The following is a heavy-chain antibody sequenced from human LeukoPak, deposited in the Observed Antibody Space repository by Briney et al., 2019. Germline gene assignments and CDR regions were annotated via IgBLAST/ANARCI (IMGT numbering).Heavy chain of an antibody. D-gene: IGHD6-19*01. CDR2: IYYSGST. Sequence: KTSETLSLTCTVSGGSISSYYWSWIRQPPGKGLEWIGYIYYSGSTNYNPSLKSRVTISVDTSKNQFSLKLSSVTAADTAVYYCARDGRGSGWDYYYYGMDVWGQGTTVTVPS. J-gene: IGHJ6*02. V-gene: IGHV4-59*01. CDR3: ARDGRGSGWDYYYYGMDV. CDR1: GGSISSYY.